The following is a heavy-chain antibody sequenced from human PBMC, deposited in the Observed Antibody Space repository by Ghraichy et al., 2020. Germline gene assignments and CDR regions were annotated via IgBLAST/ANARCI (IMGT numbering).Heavy chain of an antibody. CDR1: GYTFTSYG. V-gene: IGHV1-18*01. J-gene: IGHJ6*02. CDR2: ISAYNGNT. Sequence: ASVKVSCKASGYTFTSYGISWVRQAPGQGLEWMGWISAYNGNTNYAQKLQGRVTMTTDTSTSTAYMELRSLRSDDTAVYYCATGIAVAVPSYYYYGMDVWGQGTTVTVSS. CDR3: ATGIAVAVPSYYYYGMDV. D-gene: IGHD6-19*01.